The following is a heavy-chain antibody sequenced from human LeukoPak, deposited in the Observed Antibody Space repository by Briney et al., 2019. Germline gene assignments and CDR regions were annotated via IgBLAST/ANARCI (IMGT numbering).Heavy chain of an antibody. CDR1: GYTFTSYA. J-gene: IGHJ5*02. Sequence: GASVKVSCKASGYTFTSYAMNWVRQAPGQGLEWMGWINTNTGNPTYAQGSTGRFVFSLDTSVSTAYLQISSLKAEDTAVYYCARDRSGQWLTTRKSNWFDPWGQGTLVTVSS. D-gene: IGHD6-19*01. V-gene: IGHV7-4-1*02. CDR3: ARDRSGQWLTTRKSNWFDP. CDR2: INTNTGNP.